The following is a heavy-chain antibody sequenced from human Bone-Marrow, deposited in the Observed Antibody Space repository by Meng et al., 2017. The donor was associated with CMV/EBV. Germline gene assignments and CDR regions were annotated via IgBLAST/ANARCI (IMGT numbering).Heavy chain of an antibody. J-gene: IGHJ6*02. CDR1: GVSIGSSGFY. D-gene: IGHD5-12*01. CDR3: ARDTRGYGGYYYYGMDV. CDR2: VYYSGST. Sequence: GSLRLSCTVSGVSIGSSGFYWGWLRQPPGKGLEWIGSVYYSGSTYYNSSLKSRVTMSLGTSENQFSLRLTSVTAADTAVYYCARDTRGYGGYYYYGMDVWGQGTTVTVSS. V-gene: IGHV4-39*07.